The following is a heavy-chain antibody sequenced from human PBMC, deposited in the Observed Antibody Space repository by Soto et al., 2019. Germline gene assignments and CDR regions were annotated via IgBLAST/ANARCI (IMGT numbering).Heavy chain of an antibody. D-gene: IGHD5-18*01. CDR1: GGTFSSYA. V-gene: IGHV1-69*13. CDR3: ARSRSVEMATANFDY. CDR2: IIPIFGTA. J-gene: IGHJ4*02. Sequence: ASVKVSCKASGGTFSSYAISWVRQAPGQGLEWMGGIIPIFGTANYAQKFQGRVTITADESTSTAYMELSSLRSEDTAVYYCARSRSVEMATANFDYWGQGTLVTV.